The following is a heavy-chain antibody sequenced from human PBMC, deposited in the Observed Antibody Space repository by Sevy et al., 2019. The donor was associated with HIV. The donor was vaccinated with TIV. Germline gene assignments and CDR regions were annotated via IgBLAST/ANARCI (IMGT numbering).Heavy chain of an antibody. Sequence: GGSLRLSCAASGFSFSIYSVNWVRQAPGRGLEWVSYMSNTGSTIHYADSVKGRFTISRDNAKNSLYLQMNSLRAEDTAVYYCASQRGGYERLYYFDYWGQGTLVTVSS. D-gene: IGHD5-12*01. CDR2: MSNTGSTI. CDR1: GFSFSIYS. V-gene: IGHV3-48*01. J-gene: IGHJ4*02. CDR3: ASQRGGYERLYYFDY.